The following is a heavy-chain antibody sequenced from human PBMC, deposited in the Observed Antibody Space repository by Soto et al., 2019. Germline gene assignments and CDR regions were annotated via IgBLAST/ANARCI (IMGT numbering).Heavy chain of an antibody. J-gene: IGHJ4*01. V-gene: IGHV4-31*03. Sequence: SGNLYLTSTVSGGSINSGHFIGYYWTWIRQHPGKGLEWIGSVFYNGTTYYNPSLKSRLTISVDTSQSQFSLSLTSVTAADTAVYYCARILFNDTGYTPKYPHYLGHGISVTVS. CDR1: GGSINSGHFIGYY. D-gene: IGHD3-9*01. CDR2: VFYNGTT. CDR3: ARILFNDTGYTPKYPHY.